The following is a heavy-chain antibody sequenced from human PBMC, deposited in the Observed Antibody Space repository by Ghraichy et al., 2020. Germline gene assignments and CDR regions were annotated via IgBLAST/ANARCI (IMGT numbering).Heavy chain of an antibody. CDR1: GFTFSSYA. J-gene: IGHJ4*02. CDR2: ISISGGSA. V-gene: IGHV3-23*01. Sequence: GGSLRLSCAASGFTFSSYAMSWVRQAPGKGLEWVSTISISGGSAYYADSVKGRFTISRDISKNTLYLQMNSLRAEDTAVYYCVKKIRISGSYSFWGQGTLVTVSS. CDR3: VKKIRISGSYSF. D-gene: IGHD1-26*01.